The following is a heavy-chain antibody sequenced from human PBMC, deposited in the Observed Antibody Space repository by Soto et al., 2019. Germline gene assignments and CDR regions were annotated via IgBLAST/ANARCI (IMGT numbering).Heavy chain of an antibody. CDR1: GGSVRIYY. D-gene: IGHD1-7*01. CDR3: ARRGLGLNWFDP. CDR2: IYYSGSA. V-gene: IGHV4-59*08. Sequence: SXTLSLTCTVSGGSVRIYYWSWIRQPPVKGLEWIGYIYYSGSANYNPSLKSRVTISTDTSKNQFSLKLSSVTAADTAVYYCARRGLGLNWFDPWGQGTLVTVSS. J-gene: IGHJ5*02.